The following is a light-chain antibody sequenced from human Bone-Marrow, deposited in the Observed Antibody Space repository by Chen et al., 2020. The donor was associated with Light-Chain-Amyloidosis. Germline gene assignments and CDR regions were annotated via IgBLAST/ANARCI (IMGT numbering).Light chain of an antibody. J-gene: IGLJ2*01. CDR1: DLPTKY. CDR3: QSAESSGTYAVI. V-gene: IGLV3-25*03. CDR2: KDT. Sequence: SYELTQPPSVSVSPGQTARIPCSGDDLPTKYAYWYQQKPVQAPVLVIHKDTERPSGISEGFSGSSAGTTATLTISGVQAEDDADYHCQSAESSGTYAVIFGGGTKLTVL.